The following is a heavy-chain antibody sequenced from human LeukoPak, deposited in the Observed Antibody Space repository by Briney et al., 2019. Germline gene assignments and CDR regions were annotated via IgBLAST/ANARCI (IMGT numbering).Heavy chain of an antibody. CDR2: ISSSGSI. J-gene: IGHJ4*02. D-gene: IGHD1-14*01. CDR1: GGSLSSYY. Sequence: SETLSLTCTVSGGSLSSYYWSWIRQPPGKGLEWIGYISSSGSIDYTPSLRSRVTMSLDTSKNHLSLNLRSVSAADTAIYYCAGYDHTNYLAYWGQGILVTVSS. V-gene: IGHV4-59*01. CDR3: AGYDHTNYLAY.